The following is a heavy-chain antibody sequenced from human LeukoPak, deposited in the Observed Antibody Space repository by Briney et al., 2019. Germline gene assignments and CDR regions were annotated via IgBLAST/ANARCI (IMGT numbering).Heavy chain of an antibody. CDR3: AREASCSSTSCYMESEY. CDR2: IYHSGST. D-gene: IGHD2-2*02. CDR1: GGSISSGGYY. V-gene: IGHV4-30-2*01. J-gene: IGHJ4*02. Sequence: PSQTLSLTCTVSGGSISSGGYYWSWIRQPQGKGLEWIGYIYHSGSTYYNPSLKSRVIISEDRSKNQFSLKLRSVTAADTAVYYCAREASCSSTSCYMESEYWGQGTLVTVSS.